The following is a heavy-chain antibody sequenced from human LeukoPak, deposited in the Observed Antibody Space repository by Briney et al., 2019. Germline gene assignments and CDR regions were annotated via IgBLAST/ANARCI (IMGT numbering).Heavy chain of an antibody. J-gene: IGHJ4*01. CDR2: IGISSGNT. CDR3: ARDHRYAFDN. V-gene: IGHV3-48*01. Sequence: GGSLRLSCAASGFNFIDYSMNWVRQTPGKGLEWISYIGISSGNTKYADSVKGRFTISRDKARNSLYLQMNSLRVEDTAMYYCARDHRYAFDNWGHGTLVTVSS. CDR1: GFNFIDYS. D-gene: IGHD5-12*01.